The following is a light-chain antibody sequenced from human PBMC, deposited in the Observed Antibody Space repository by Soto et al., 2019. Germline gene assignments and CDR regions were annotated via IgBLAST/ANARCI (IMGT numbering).Light chain of an antibody. Sequence: EIVSTQSPATLALSPLERATLSFRASQSVSSYLAWHQQKPGQAPRLLIYDASNRATGIPARFSGSGSGTDFSLTISSLEPEDFAVYYCQQRSNWPLTFGGGTKVDIK. CDR1: QSVSSY. CDR3: QQRSNWPLT. V-gene: IGKV3-11*01. J-gene: IGKJ4*01. CDR2: DAS.